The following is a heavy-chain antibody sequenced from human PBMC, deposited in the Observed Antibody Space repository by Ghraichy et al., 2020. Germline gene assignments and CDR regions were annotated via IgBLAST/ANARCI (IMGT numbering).Heavy chain of an antibody. J-gene: IGHJ4*02. CDR3: ARLDDSSGWYALQPVDY. CDR2: IYYSGST. CDR1: GGSISSSSYY. D-gene: IGHD6-19*01. Sequence: SETLSLTCTVSGGSISSSSYYWGWIRQPPGKGLEWIGSIYYSGSTYYNPSLKSRVTISVDTSKNQFSLKLSSVTAADTAVYYCARLDDSSGWYALQPVDYWGQGTLVTVSS. V-gene: IGHV4-39*01.